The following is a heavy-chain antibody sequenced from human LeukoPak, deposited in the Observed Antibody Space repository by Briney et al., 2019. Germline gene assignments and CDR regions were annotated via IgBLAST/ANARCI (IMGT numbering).Heavy chain of an antibody. CDR1: GYTFTSYY. D-gene: IGHD6-6*01. CDR2: INPSGGST. Sequence: ASVKVSCKASGYTFTSYYMHWVRQAPGQGLEWMGIINPSGGSTSYAQKFQGRVTMTRDTSTSTVYMELSSLRAEDTAVYYCAKDIAAQGYYYYGMDVWGQGTTVTVSS. CDR3: AKDIAAQGYYYYGMDV. J-gene: IGHJ6*02. V-gene: IGHV1-46*01.